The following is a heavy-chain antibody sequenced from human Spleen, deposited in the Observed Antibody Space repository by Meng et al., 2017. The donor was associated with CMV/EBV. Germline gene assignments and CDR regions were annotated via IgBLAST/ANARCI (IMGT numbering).Heavy chain of an antibody. V-gene: IGHV1-2*02. J-gene: IGHJ3*02. Sequence: ASVKVSCXXSGYTFTGYYMHWVRQAPGQGLEWMGWINPNGGVTNYAQKFQGRVTMTRDTSITTVYMELSRLRSDDTAVYYCARWGAVAGIDGLDIWGQGTMVTVSS. CDR1: GYTFTGYY. CDR2: INPNGGVT. D-gene: IGHD6-19*01. CDR3: ARWGAVAGIDGLDI.